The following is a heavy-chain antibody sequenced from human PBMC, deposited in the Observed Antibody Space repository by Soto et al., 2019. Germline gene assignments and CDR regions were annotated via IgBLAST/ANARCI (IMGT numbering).Heavy chain of an antibody. Sequence: EVPLLESGGGLVQPGGSLRLSCAASGFTFSSYAMRWVRQAPEKGLEWVSALSGSGGSTYYADSGKGRFTISRDNSKNTLYLQMNSLRAEDTAVYYCARRGSGSYDDYWGQGTRVIGSS. J-gene: IGHJ4*02. CDR2: LSGSGGST. CDR3: ARRGSGSYDDY. V-gene: IGHV3-23*01. CDR1: GFTFSSYA. D-gene: IGHD1-26*01.